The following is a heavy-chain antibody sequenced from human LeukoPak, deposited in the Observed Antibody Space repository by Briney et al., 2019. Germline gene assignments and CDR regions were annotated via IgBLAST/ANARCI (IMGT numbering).Heavy chain of an antibody. V-gene: IGHV3-30*18. J-gene: IGHJ1*01. Sequence: PGGSLRLSCAASGFTFSSYGMHWVRQAPGKGLEWVAVISYDGSNKYYADSVKGRFTISRDNSKNTLYLQMNSLRAEDTAVYYCAKDGLATVNLYLQHWGQGTLVTVSS. CDR3: AKDGLATVNLYLQH. CDR2: ISYDGSNK. CDR1: GFTFSSYG. D-gene: IGHD4-17*01.